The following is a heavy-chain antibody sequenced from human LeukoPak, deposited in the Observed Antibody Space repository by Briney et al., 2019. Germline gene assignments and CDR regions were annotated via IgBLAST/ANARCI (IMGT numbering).Heavy chain of an antibody. V-gene: IGHV1-18*01. CDR2: ISAYNGDT. CDR3: ARDDTYYYGSGSYPDY. CDR1: GYTFTSYG. J-gene: IGHJ4*02. Sequence: GASVKVSCKASGYTFTSYGISWVRQAPGQGLEWMGWISAYNGDTNYAQKLQGRVTMTTDTSTSTAYIELRSLRSDDTAVYYCARDDTYYYGSGSYPDYWGQGTLVTVSS. D-gene: IGHD3-10*01.